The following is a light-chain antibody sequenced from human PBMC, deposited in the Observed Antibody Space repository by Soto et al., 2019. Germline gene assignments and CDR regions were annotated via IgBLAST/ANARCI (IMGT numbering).Light chain of an antibody. CDR1: QSISSY. J-gene: IGKJ1*01. CDR3: QQSYSTPWT. V-gene: IGKV1-39*01. CDR2: GAS. Sequence: DLQMTQSPSSLSASVGDRVTITCRASQSISSYLNWYQQKPGKAPNLLIYGASSLQSGVPSRFRGSGSGTDFTLTISSLQLDDFATYYCQQSYSTPWTFGQGTKVEVK.